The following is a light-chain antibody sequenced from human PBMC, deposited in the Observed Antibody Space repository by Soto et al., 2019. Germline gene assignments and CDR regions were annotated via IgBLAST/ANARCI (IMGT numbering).Light chain of an antibody. CDR3: QQYNNWTLT. CDR2: GAS. CDR1: QSVSGN. V-gene: IGKV3-15*01. J-gene: IGKJ4*01. Sequence: EIVMTQSPATLSVSPGERATLSCRASQSVSGNLAWYQQKPGQPPRLLIYGASTRATGIPARFSGSGSGTEFTLTISSLQSEDFAVYYCQQYNNWTLTFGGGTNVELK.